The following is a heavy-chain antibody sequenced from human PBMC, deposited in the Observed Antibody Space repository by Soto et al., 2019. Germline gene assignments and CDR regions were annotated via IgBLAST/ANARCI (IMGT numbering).Heavy chain of an antibody. V-gene: IGHV4-59*01. J-gene: IGHJ6*03. D-gene: IGHD6-13*01. Sequence: SETLSLTCTVSGGSISPYYCCWVRQPPGKGLEWIGYVYYSGNTNYNPSLESRVTISVDTSRNRFSLNLTSATAADTAVYYCARKGAAASYAHYYMDVWGRGTAVTVSS. CDR1: GGSISPYY. CDR2: VYYSGNT. CDR3: ARKGAAASYAHYYMDV.